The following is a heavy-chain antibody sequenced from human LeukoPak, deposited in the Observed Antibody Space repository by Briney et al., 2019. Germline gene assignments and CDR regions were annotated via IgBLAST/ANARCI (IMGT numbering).Heavy chain of an antibody. V-gene: IGHV4-38-2*02. CDR1: GYSISSGYY. CDR3: ARGDYGSYYFDY. D-gene: IGHD4-17*01. Sequence: SETLSLTCTVSGYSISSGYYWGWIRQPPGKGLEWIGSIYHSGSTYYNPSLKSRVTISVDTSKNQFSLKLSSVTAADTAVYYCARGDYGSYYFDYWGQGTLVTVSS. J-gene: IGHJ4*02. CDR2: IYHSGST.